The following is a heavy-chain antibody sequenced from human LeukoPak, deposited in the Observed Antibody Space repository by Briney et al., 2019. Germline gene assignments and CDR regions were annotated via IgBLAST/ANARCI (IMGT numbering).Heavy chain of an antibody. J-gene: IGHJ4*02. CDR3: ARVSRDGYNGSFDY. Sequence: SETLSLTCTVSGGSISSYYWSWIRQPPGKGLEWIGYIYYSGSTNYNPSLKSRVSISVDTSKNQISLKLSSVTAADTAVYYCARVSRDGYNGSFDYWGQGTLVTVSS. CDR2: IYYSGST. D-gene: IGHD5-24*01. V-gene: IGHV4-59*08. CDR1: GGSISSYY.